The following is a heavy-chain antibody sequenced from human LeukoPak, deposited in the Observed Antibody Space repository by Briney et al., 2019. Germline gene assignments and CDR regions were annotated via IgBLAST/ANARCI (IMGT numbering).Heavy chain of an antibody. Sequence: GGSLRLSCAASGFTFSSYAMNWVRQAPGKGLEWVSYISSSSSTIYYADSVKGRFTISRDNAKNSLYLQMNSLRAEDTAVYYCARGWGSMDNGYYYHYFDYWGQGTLVTVSS. CDR2: ISSSSSTI. J-gene: IGHJ4*02. CDR1: GFTFSSYA. CDR3: ARGWGSMDNGYYYHYFDY. D-gene: IGHD3-22*01. V-gene: IGHV3-48*01.